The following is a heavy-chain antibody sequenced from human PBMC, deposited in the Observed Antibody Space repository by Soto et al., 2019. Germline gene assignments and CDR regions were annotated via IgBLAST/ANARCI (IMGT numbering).Heavy chain of an antibody. J-gene: IGHJ4*02. CDR2: IIPIFGTA. Sequence: GASVKVSCKASGGTFSSYAISWVRQAPGQGLEWMGGIIPIFGTANYAQKIQGRVTITADESTSTAYMELSSLRSEDTAVYYCARDLSTIIAVAGTYQPGPFDYWGQGTLVTVSS. CDR1: GGTFSSYA. V-gene: IGHV1-69*13. D-gene: IGHD6-19*01. CDR3: ARDLSTIIAVAGTYQPGPFDY.